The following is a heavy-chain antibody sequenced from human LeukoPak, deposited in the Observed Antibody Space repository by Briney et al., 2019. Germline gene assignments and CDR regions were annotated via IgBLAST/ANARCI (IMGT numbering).Heavy chain of an antibody. V-gene: IGHV4-59*01. D-gene: IGHD6-13*01. CDR1: GGSTSSYY. Sequence: SETLSLTCTVSGGSTSSYYWSWIRQPPGKGLEWIGYIYYSGSTNYNPSLKSRVTISVDTSKNQFSLKLSSVTAADTAVYYCAREGYSSSWYGRGYNWFDPWGQGTLVTVSS. J-gene: IGHJ5*02. CDR2: IYYSGST. CDR3: AREGYSSSWYGRGYNWFDP.